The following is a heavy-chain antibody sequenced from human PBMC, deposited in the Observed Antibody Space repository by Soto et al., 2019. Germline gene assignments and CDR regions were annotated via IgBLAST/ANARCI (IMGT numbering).Heavy chain of an antibody. D-gene: IGHD2-21*02. J-gene: IGHJ4*02. CDR3: ARGWGLVFDY. CDR1: GGSISSYY. V-gene: IGHV4-59*01. Sequence: QVQLQESGPGLVKPSETLSLTCTVSGGSISSYYWSWIRQPPGKGLEWIGYIYYSGSTNYIPSLKSRVTISVDTSKNQFSLKLSSVTAADTAVYYCARGWGLVFDYWGQGTLVTVSS. CDR2: IYYSGST.